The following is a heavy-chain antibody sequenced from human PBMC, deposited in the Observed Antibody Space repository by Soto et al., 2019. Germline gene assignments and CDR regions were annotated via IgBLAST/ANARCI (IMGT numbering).Heavy chain of an antibody. D-gene: IGHD4-17*01. Sequence: QVQLVESGGGLVQPGGSLRLSCAASGFTFSDYYMSWIRQAPGKGLEWVSYISSSSSYTNYADSVKGRFTISRDNAKNSLYLQMNSLRAEDTAVYYCARVAQTYGGNPYYYYGMDVWGQGTTVTVSS. J-gene: IGHJ6*02. CDR3: ARVAQTYGGNPYYYYGMDV. CDR1: GFTFSDYY. V-gene: IGHV3-11*05. CDR2: ISSSSSYT.